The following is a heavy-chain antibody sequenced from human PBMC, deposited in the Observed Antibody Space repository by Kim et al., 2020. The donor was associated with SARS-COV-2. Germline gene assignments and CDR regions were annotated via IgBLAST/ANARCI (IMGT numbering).Heavy chain of an antibody. V-gene: IGHV3-33*05. CDR3: SIDADDYGSGSFHYYF. CDR1: GLSFSSHG. J-gene: IGHJ4*01. CDR2: ILYDGTNK. D-gene: IGHD3-10*01. Sequence: WGSLRLSCAASGLSFSSHGFYWVRQAPGKGLEWVAAILYDGTNKYYADSVKGRFTISRDNSKNTLYLQMNSLSADDTAVYYCSIDADDYGSGSFHYYF.